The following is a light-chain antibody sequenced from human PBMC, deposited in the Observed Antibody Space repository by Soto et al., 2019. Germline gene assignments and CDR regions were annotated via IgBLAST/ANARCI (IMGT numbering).Light chain of an antibody. CDR1: QIVSSN. V-gene: IGKV3-15*01. CDR3: QQYNKWYT. CDR2: DAS. J-gene: IGKJ2*01. Sequence: EIVMTQSPATLSVSPGERATLSCRASQIVSSNLAWYQQKPGQAPRLLIYDASTRATGNPARFSGSGSGTEFTLTISSLQAEDFAVYYCQQYNKWYTFGQGTKLEIK.